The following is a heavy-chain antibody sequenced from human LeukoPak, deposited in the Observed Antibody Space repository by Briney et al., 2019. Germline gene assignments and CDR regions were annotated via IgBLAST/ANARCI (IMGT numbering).Heavy chain of an antibody. CDR3: AAGVDRYSSSWYFDY. CDR2: IVVGSGNT. CDR1: GFTFTSSA. D-gene: IGHD6-13*01. V-gene: IGHV1-58*02. J-gene: IGHJ4*02. Sequence: GASVKVSCKASGFTFTSSAMQWLRQARGQRLEWIGWIVVGSGNTNYAQKFQERVTITRDMSTSTAYMELSSLRSEDTAVYYCAAGVDRYSSSWYFDYWGQGTLVTVSS.